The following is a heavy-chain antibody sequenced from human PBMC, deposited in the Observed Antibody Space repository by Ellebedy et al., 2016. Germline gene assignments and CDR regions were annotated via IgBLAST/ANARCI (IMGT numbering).Heavy chain of an antibody. CDR1: SGSISSYY. J-gene: IGHJ4*02. V-gene: IGHV4-59*01. CDR3: ARDARSSGWSGTFCFDF. CDR2: IYYSGST. Sequence: SETLSLTCTVSSGSISSYYWSWIRQPPGRGLEWIGYIYYSGSTNYNPSLKSRVTISVDTSKNHFSLKLNSVTAADTAAYYCARDARSSGWSGTFCFDFWGQGILVTVSS. D-gene: IGHD6-19*01.